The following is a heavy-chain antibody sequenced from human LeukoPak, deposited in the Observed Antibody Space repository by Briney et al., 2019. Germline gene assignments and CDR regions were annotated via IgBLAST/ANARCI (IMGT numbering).Heavy chain of an antibody. CDR3: AKGLERGYCSSTSCYTYDY. V-gene: IGHV3-23*01. Sequence: GGSLRLSCAASGFTFSNYAMSWVRQAPGKGLEWVSAISGSGGSTYYADSVKGRFTISRDNSKNTLYLQMNSLRAEDTAVYYCAKGLERGYCSSTSCYTYDYWGQGTLVTVSS. J-gene: IGHJ4*02. CDR1: GFTFSNYA. CDR2: ISGSGGST. D-gene: IGHD2-2*02.